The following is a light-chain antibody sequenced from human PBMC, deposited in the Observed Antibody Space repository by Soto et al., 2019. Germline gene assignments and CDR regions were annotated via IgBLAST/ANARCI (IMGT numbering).Light chain of an antibody. V-gene: IGLV1-40*01. CDR3: QSYDSSLRGPYV. Sequence: QSVLTQPPSVSGAPGQGVTISCTGSSSNIGAGYNVNWFQQLPGTAPKLLMYDNSNRPSGVPARFSGSKSGTSASLVITGLQAEDEADYFCQSYDSSLRGPYVFGTGTQLTVL. J-gene: IGLJ1*01. CDR2: DNS. CDR1: SSNIGAGYN.